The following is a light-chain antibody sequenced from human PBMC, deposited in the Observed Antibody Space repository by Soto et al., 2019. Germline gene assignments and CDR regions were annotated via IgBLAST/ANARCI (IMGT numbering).Light chain of an antibody. J-gene: IGLJ1*01. CDR3: SSYTSSSTRV. Sequence: QSALTQPASVSGAPGQSITISCTGTSSDVGGYNYVSWYQQNPGKAPKLMIYDVNNRPSGVSYRFSGSKSGNTASLTISGLQAEDEADYYCSSYTSSSTRVFGTGTTLTVL. CDR1: SSDVGGYNY. V-gene: IGLV2-14*01. CDR2: DVN.